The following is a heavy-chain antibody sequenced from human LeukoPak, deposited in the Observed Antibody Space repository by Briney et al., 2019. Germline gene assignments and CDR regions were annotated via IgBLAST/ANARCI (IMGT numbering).Heavy chain of an antibody. CDR1: GFTFSSYG. D-gene: IGHD6-13*01. CDR2: ICYDGSNK. J-gene: IGHJ4*02. V-gene: IGHV3-33*01. CDR3: ARDSLGTVFDY. Sequence: PGRSLRLSCAASGFTFSSYGMHWVRQAPGKGLEWVAVICYDGSNKYYADSVKGRFTISRDNSKNTLYLQMNSLRAEDTAVYYCARDSLGTVFDYWGQGTLVTVSS.